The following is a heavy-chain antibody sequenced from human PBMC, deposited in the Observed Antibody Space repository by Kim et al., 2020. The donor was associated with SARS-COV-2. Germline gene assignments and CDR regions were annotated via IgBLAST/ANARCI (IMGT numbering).Heavy chain of an antibody. D-gene: IGHD6-13*01. CDR3: ARASADSTRSFDY. Sequence: YNPSLKSRVTISVDRSKNQFSLKLSSVTAADTAVYYCARASADSTRSFDYWGQGTLVTVSS. V-gene: IGHV4-30-2*01. J-gene: IGHJ4*02.